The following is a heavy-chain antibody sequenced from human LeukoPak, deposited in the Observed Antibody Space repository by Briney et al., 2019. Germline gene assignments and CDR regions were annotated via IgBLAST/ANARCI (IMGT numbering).Heavy chain of an antibody. V-gene: IGHV5-51*01. Sequence: GESLKISCKGSGYSFTSYWIGWVRQMPGKGLEWMGIIYPGDSDTRYSPSFQAQVTISADKSISTAYLQWSSLKASDTAMYYCARHGGYYDSSGYYPPGDYWGQGTLVTVSS. CDR3: ARHGGYYDSSGYYPPGDY. CDR2: IYPGDSDT. CDR1: GYSFTSYW. D-gene: IGHD3-22*01. J-gene: IGHJ4*02.